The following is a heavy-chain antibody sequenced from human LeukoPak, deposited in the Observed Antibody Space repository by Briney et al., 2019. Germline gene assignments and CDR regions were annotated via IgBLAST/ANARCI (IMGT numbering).Heavy chain of an antibody. J-gene: IGHJ3*02. Sequence: GGSLGLSCAASGFTFSGSAVHWVRQASGKGLEWVGRIRSKANSYATAYAASVKGRFTISRDDSKNTAYLQMNSLKTEDTAVYYCTRPIVGATVFDIWGQGTMVTVSS. V-gene: IGHV3-73*01. CDR1: GFTFSGSA. CDR2: IRSKANSYAT. D-gene: IGHD1-26*01. CDR3: TRPIVGATVFDI.